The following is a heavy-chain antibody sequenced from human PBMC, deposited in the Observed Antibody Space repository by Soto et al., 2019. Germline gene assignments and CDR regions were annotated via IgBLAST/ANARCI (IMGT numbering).Heavy chain of an antibody. D-gene: IGHD3-3*01. J-gene: IGHJ4*02. CDR1: EFTFSTYP. CDR3: ARGASDFWGGYPEIHFFDH. CDR2: ISYDETTE. Sequence: GGSLRLSCAASEFTFSTYPMHWVRQAPGKGLEWVAVISYDETTEYYADSVKGRFTISRDNSKNTLYLQMNTLRADDTAVYYCARGASDFWGGYPEIHFFDHWGQGTLVTVSS. V-gene: IGHV3-30-3*01.